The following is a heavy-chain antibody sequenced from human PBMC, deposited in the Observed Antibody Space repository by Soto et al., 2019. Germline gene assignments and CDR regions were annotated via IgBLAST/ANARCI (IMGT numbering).Heavy chain of an antibody. CDR3: ARVRFLSYYYIDF. Sequence: QVQLQESGPGLVKPSETLSLTCTVSGDSITNYYWSWIRQPPGKELEWIGYIYYSGGTKYNPSLVSRVTISLDRSTNQFSLKLSSVTAADTAAYYCARVRFLSYYYIDFWGKGTTVTVSS. D-gene: IGHD3-3*01. J-gene: IGHJ6*03. CDR2: IYYSGGT. CDR1: GDSITNYY. V-gene: IGHV4-59*01.